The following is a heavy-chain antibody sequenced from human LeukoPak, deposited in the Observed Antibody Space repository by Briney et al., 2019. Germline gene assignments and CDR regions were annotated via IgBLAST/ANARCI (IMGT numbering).Heavy chain of an antibody. CDR2: INADGSVT. Sequence: PGGSLRLSCAASAFTFSTSWMHWVRQAPGKGLVWVSRINADGSVTSYVDSVKGRFTISRDNAKNTLYLQMNSLRVEDTAVYYCVRALTGSEDFWGQGTLVTVSS. CDR1: AFTFSTSW. CDR3: VRALTGSEDF. V-gene: IGHV3-74*01. J-gene: IGHJ4*02. D-gene: IGHD1-20*01.